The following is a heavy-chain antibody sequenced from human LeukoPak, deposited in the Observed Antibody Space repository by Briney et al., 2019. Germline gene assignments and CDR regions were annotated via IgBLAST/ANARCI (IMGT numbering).Heavy chain of an antibody. J-gene: IGHJ6*02. V-gene: IGHV3-33*01. Sequence: PGRSLRLSCAASGFTFSSYGMHWVRQAPGKGLEWVAVIWYDGSNKYYADSVKGRFTISRDNSKNTLYLQMNSLRAEDTAVYYCARDQMGASYGMDVWGQGTTVTVSS. CDR2: IWYDGSNK. D-gene: IGHD1-26*01. CDR3: ARDQMGASYGMDV. CDR1: GFTFSSYG.